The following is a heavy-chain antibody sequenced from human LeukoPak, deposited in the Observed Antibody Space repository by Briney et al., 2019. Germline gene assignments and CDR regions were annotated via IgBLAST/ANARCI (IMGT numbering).Heavy chain of an antibody. Sequence: SETLSHTCTVSGGSISSYYWGWIRQPPGKGLERIGSIYYSGSTYYNPSLKSRVTISVDTSKNQFSLKLSSVTAADTAVYYCARGNVILAAASSDAFDIWGQGTMVTVSS. CDR2: IYYSGST. J-gene: IGHJ3*02. D-gene: IGHD6-13*01. CDR3: ARGNVILAAASSDAFDI. CDR1: GGSISSYY. V-gene: IGHV4-39*02.